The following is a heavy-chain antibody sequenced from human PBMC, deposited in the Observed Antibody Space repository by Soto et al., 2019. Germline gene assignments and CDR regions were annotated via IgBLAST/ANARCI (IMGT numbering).Heavy chain of an antibody. CDR2: ITPIFGTA. CDR1: GGTFSSYA. J-gene: IGHJ5*02. V-gene: IGHV1-69*13. CDR3: ARGHGSSSWYVWFDP. Sequence: SVKVSCKASGGTFSSYAISWVRQAPGQGLEWMGGITPIFGTANYAQKFQGRVTITADESTSTAYMELSSLRSEDTAAYYCARGHGSSSWYVWFDPWGQGTLVTVSS. D-gene: IGHD6-13*01.